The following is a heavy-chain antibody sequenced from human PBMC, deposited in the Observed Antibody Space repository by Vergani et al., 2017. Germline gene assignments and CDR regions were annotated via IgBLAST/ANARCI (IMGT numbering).Heavy chain of an antibody. CDR2: MNPNSGNT. CDR1: GYTFTSYG. CDR3: AIALEYSSSWLQD. D-gene: IGHD6-6*01. V-gene: IGHV1-8*02. J-gene: IGHJ4*02. Sequence: QVQLVQSGAEVKKPGASVKVSCKASGYTFTSYGISWVRQATGQGLEWMGWMNPNSGNTGYAQKFQGRVTMTRNTSISTAYMELSSLRSEDTAVYYCAIALEYSSSWLQDWGQGTLVTVSS.